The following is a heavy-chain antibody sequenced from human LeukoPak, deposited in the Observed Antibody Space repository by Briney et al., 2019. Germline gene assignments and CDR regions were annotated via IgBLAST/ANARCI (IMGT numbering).Heavy chain of an antibody. D-gene: IGHD1-26*01. V-gene: IGHV4-61*02. CDR3: ARGRSGSYQYYYGLDV. Sequence: SETLSLTCTVSGGSISSGSYYWSWIRQPAGKGLEWTGRIYTSGSTNYNPSLKSRVTLSVDTSKNQFSRKLSSVTAADTAVYYCARGRSGSYQYYYGLDVWGQGTTVTVSS. CDR2: IYTSGST. CDR1: GGSISSGSYY. J-gene: IGHJ6*02.